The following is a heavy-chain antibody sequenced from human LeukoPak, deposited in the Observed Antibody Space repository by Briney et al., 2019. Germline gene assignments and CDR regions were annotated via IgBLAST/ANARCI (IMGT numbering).Heavy chain of an antibody. CDR2: INPRGSST. D-gene: IGHD3-9*01. V-gene: IGHV1-46*01. Sequence: GASVKVSCKASGYTFTSHYMHWVRQDPGQRLGWMGLINPRGSSTLYAQKFQSRVTMTMDMSTTTHYMELSCLRSEDTAVYYCARGLRYFDWLLQVYYYYYYMDVWGKGTTVTISS. CDR3: ARGLRYFDWLLQVYYYYYYMDV. CDR1: GYTFTSHY. J-gene: IGHJ6*03.